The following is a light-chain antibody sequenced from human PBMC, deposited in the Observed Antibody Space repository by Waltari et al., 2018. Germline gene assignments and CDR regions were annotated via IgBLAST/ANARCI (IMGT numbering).Light chain of an antibody. CDR1: SSDVGSYNL. J-gene: IGLJ2*01. Sequence: QSALTQPASVSGSPGQSITISCTGTSSDVGSYNLFSWYQQHPGKAPKLMIDEVSKRPSGVSNRFSGSKSGNTASLTISGLQAEDEADYYCCSYAGSSPVVFGGGTKLTVL. CDR2: EVS. CDR3: CSYAGSSPVV. V-gene: IGLV2-23*02.